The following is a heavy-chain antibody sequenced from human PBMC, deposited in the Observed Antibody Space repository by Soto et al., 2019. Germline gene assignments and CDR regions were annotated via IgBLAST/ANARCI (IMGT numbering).Heavy chain of an antibody. CDR2: LSGSGGST. J-gene: IGHJ4*02. D-gene: IGHD6-13*01. CDR1: GFSFSSYD. V-gene: IGHV3-23*01. CDR3: ALAGRGYFDY. Sequence: PGGALRLSCAASGFSFSSYDMSWVRQAPGKGLEWVSALSGSGGSTYYADSVKGRFTISRDNSKNTLYLQVDSLRAEDTAVYYCALAGRGYFDYWGQGTLVTVSS.